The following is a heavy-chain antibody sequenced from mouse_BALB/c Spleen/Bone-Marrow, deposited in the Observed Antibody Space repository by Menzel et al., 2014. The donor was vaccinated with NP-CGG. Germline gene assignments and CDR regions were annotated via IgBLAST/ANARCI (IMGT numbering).Heavy chain of an antibody. CDR2: ISDGGSYT. D-gene: IGHD1-2*01. J-gene: IGHJ2*01. CDR1: GFTFSDYY. Sequence: EVQGVESGGGLVKPGGSLKLSCAASGFTFSDYYMYWVRQTPEKRLEWVATISDGGSYTYYPDSVKGRFTISRDNAKNNLYLQMSSLKSEGTAIYYCATHYYGRLDYWGQGTTLTGSS. V-gene: IGHV5-4*02. CDR3: ATHYYGRLDY.